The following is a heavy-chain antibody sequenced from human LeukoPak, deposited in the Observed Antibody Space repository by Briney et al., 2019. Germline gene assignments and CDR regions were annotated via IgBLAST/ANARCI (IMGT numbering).Heavy chain of an antibody. CDR2: IYYSGST. CDR3: ARGEGAGWWFDY. J-gene: IGHJ4*02. Sequence: SETLTLTCTVSGGSISSYHWSWIRQPPGKGLEWIGYIYYSGSTNYNPSLKSRVTMSVDTSTNQFSLNLSSVTAADTAIYYCARGEGAGWWFDYWGQGTLVTVSS. CDR1: GGSISSYH. D-gene: IGHD2-8*02. V-gene: IGHV4-59*01.